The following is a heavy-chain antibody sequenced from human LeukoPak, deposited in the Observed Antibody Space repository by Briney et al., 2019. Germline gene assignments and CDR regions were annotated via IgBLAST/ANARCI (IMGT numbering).Heavy chain of an antibody. V-gene: IGHV4-59*08. CDR2: IYHSGST. Sequence: SGTLSLICTVSVGSISTYCWSWIRQPPGRGLEWIGYIYHSGSTNYNPSLKSRVTMLVDPSKNQYSLQLRSVTAADTAVYYCARCAPGAYFDYWGQGAPVTVSP. J-gene: IGHJ4*02. CDR3: ARCAPGAYFDY. CDR1: VGSISTYC.